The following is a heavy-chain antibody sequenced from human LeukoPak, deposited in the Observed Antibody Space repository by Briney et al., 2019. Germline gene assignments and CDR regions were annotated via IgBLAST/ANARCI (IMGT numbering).Heavy chain of an antibody. Sequence: GGSLRLSCAASGFTFSSYAMSWVRQAPGKGLEWVSAISGSGGSTYYADSVKGRFTISRDNSKNTLYLQMNRLRAEDMAVYYCASDISGSYPYYYGMDVWGQGTTVTVSS. CDR2: ISGSGGST. D-gene: IGHD1-26*01. V-gene: IGHV3-23*01. J-gene: IGHJ6*02. CDR3: ASDISGSYPYYYGMDV. CDR1: GFTFSSYA.